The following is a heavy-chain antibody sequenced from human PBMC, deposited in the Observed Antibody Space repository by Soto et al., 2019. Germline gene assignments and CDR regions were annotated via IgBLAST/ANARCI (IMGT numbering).Heavy chain of an antibody. CDR2: MNPNNGNT. CDR1: GYTFTSDD. V-gene: IGHV1-8*01. CDR3: AKGAKNRGFGY. D-gene: IGHD7-27*01. Sequence: QVQLVQSGAEVKKPGASVKISCKASGYTFTSDDFNWVRQATGQGREWMGWMNPNNGNTAYAQKFQGRVTMTRDTSISTAYMELSCLTSEYSAVYYCAKGAKNRGFGYWGEGTLVTVSP. J-gene: IGHJ4*02.